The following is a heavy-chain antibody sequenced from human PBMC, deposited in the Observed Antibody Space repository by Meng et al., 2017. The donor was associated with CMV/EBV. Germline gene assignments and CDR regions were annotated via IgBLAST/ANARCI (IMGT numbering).Heavy chain of an antibody. Sequence: GGSLRLSCAASGFTFSSYSMNWVRQAPGKGLEWVSSISSSSSYIYYADSVKGRSTISRDNAKNSLYLQMNSLRAEDTAVYYCARDGGYDSSGNRMGTFDYWGQGTLVTVSS. J-gene: IGHJ4*02. V-gene: IGHV3-21*01. D-gene: IGHD3-22*01. CDR3: ARDGGYDSSGNRMGTFDY. CDR2: ISSSSSYI. CDR1: GFTFSSYS.